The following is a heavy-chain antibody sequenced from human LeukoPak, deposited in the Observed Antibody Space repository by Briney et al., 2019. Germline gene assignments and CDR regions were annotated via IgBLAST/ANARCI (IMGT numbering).Heavy chain of an antibody. D-gene: IGHD5-18*01. V-gene: IGHV4-59*01. CDR1: GGSISGNF. J-gene: IGHJ6*03. Sequence: PSETLSLTCTVSGGSISGNFWSWIRQPPGKGPEWVGYISYSGSTTYNPSLESRVTISLDTSKNQFSLHVSSVTAADTAVYYCAKVGSAYSYGSPFRRYYYMDVWGKGTSVTVSS. CDR2: ISYSGST. CDR3: AKVGSAYSYGSPFRRYYYMDV.